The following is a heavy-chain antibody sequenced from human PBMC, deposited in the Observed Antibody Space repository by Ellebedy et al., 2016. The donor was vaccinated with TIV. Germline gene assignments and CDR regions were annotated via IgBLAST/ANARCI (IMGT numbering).Heavy chain of an antibody. J-gene: IGHJ4*02. D-gene: IGHD2-21*02. V-gene: IGHV3-23*01. CDR3: AKDRNCSGGVCHSLYFDY. CDR1: GFTFSDYA. CDR2: ISASGISK. Sequence: PGGSLRLSCAVSGFTFSDYAMSWVRQAPGKGLEWISAISASGISKFYSDSVRGRFTVSRDNSDNTLYVDMNSLRADDTAVYYCAKDRNCSGGVCHSLYFDYWGQGALVTVSS.